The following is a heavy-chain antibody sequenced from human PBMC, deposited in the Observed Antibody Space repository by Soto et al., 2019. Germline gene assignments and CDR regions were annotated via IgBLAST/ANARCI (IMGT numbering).Heavy chain of an antibody. CDR2: IYYSGST. CDR1: GGSISSYY. CDR3: ARYSSNWFQTEGMDV. V-gene: IGHV4-59*01. Sequence: KPSETLSLTCTVSGGSISSYYWSWIRQPPGKGLEWIGYIYYSGSTNYNPSLKSRVTISVDTSKNQFSLKLSSVTAADTAVYYCARYSSNWFQTEGMDVWGQGTTVTVSS. J-gene: IGHJ6*02. D-gene: IGHD6-13*01.